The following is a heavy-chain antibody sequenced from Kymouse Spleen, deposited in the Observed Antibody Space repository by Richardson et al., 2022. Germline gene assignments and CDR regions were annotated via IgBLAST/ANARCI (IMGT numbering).Heavy chain of an antibody. CDR1: GFTFSSYG. CDR3: AREIAAAGTYYYYYGMDV. V-gene: IGHV3-33*01. D-gene: IGHD6-13*01. CDR2: IWYDGSNK. Sequence: QVQLVESGGGVVQPGRSLRLSCAASGFTFSSYGMHWVRQAPGKGLEWVAVIWYDGSNKYYADSVKGRFTISRDNSKNTLYLQMNSLRAEDTAVYYCAREIAAAGTYYYYYGMDVWGQGTTVTVSS. J-gene: IGHJ6*02.